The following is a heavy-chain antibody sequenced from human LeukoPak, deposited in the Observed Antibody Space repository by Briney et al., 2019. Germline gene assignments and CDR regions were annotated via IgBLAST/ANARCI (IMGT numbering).Heavy chain of an antibody. D-gene: IGHD4-17*01. J-gene: IGHJ4*02. V-gene: IGHV3-53*01. Sequence: GGSLRLSCTVSGFTVSSNSMSWVRQVPGKGLEWVSFIYSDNTHYSDSVKGRFTISRDNSKNTLYLQMNSLRAEDTAVYYCARVDTVTTGSFDYWGQGTLVTVSS. CDR1: GFTVSSNS. CDR2: IYSDNT. CDR3: ARVDTVTTGSFDY.